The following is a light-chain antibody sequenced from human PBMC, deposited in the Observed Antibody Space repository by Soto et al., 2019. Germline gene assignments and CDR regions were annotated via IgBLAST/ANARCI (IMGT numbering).Light chain of an antibody. V-gene: IGKV1-9*01. Sequence: DIQMPQSPSTLSGSVGDIVTITFRSIHGIVSYLACYQPKPGKAPKLLIYTASTLQSGGPSMFSGSGSGAEFSLTIISLQPEDFATYYCQQFNDYPITVGQGTRLENK. CDR2: TAS. CDR1: HGIVSY. J-gene: IGKJ5*01. CDR3: QQFNDYPIT.